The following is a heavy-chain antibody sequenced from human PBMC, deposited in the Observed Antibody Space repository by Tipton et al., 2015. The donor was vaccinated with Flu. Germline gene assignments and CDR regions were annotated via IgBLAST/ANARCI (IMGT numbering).Heavy chain of an antibody. D-gene: IGHD3-3*01. CDR2: IYSNGGT. V-gene: IGHV3-53*01. CDR3: ARDHPPSITVLGEITDYFGVAV. J-gene: IGHJ6*02. CDR1: GDSMRRDY. Sequence: LSLTCTVSGDSMRRDYFWGWIRQAPGKGLEWVSSIYSNGGTFYADSVKGRFTISRDTSKNTLFLQMNSLRAEDTAMYYCARDHPPSITVLGEITDYFGVAVWGQGTTVTVSS.